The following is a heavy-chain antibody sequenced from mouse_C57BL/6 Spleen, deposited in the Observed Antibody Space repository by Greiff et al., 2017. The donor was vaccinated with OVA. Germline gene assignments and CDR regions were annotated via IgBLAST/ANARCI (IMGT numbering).Heavy chain of an antibody. Sequence: EVKLVESGGGLVQPKGSLKLSCAASGFSFNTYAMNWVRQAPGKGLEWVARIRSKSNNYATYYADSVKDRFTISRDDSESMLYLQMNNLKTEDTAMYYCVRRSNYDYAMDYWGQGTSVTVSS. V-gene: IGHV10-1*01. CDR2: IRSKSNNYAT. D-gene: IGHD2-5*01. CDR1: GFSFNTYA. CDR3: VRRSNYDYAMDY. J-gene: IGHJ4*01.